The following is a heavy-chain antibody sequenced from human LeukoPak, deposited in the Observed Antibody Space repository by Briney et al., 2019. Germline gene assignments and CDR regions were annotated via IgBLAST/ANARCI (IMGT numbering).Heavy chain of an antibody. CDR3: ARTYGSGIPQYNWFDP. CDR2: IIPIFGTA. Sequence: SVKVSCKASGGTFSSYAISWVRQAPGQGLEWMGGIIPIFGTANYAQKFQGRVTITTDESTSTAYMELSSLRSEDTAVYYCARTYGSGIPQYNWFDPWGQGTLVTVSS. D-gene: IGHD3-10*01. V-gene: IGHV1-69*05. CDR1: GGTFSSYA. J-gene: IGHJ5*02.